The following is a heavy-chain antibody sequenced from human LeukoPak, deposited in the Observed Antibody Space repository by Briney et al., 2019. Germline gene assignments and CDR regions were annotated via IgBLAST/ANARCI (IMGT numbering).Heavy chain of an antibody. CDR2: IIPIFGTA. CDR1: GGTFSSYA. Sequence: SVKVSCKASGGTFSSYAISWLRQAPGQGLEWMGRIIPIFGTANYAQKFQGRVTITTDESTSTAYMELSSLRSEDTAVYYCASQSGDYGDYVWFDPWGQGTLVTVSS. D-gene: IGHD4-17*01. CDR3: ASQSGDYGDYVWFDP. V-gene: IGHV1-69*05. J-gene: IGHJ5*02.